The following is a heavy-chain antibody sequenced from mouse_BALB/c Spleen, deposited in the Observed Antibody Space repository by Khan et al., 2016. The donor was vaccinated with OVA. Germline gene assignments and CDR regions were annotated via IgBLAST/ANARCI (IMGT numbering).Heavy chain of an antibody. CDR1: GYTFTNYG. D-gene: IGHD2-1*01. J-gene: IGHJ1*01. V-gene: IGHV9-1*02. CDR3: ARISTYWYSDV. Sequence: QIQLVQSGPELKKTGETVKISCKASGYTFTNYGMNWVKQAPGKGLKWMGWINTYTGEPTYADDFKGRFVFSLETSASTAYLQISNLKNEDMTTSFCARISTYWYSDVWGAGTTVTVSS. CDR2: INTYTGEP.